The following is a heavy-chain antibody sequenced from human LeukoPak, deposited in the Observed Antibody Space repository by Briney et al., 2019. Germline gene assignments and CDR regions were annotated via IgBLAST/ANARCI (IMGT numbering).Heavy chain of an antibody. J-gene: IGHJ6*02. CDR2: IYYSGST. V-gene: IGHV4-39*01. D-gene: IGHD2-2*01. CDR1: GGSISSSSYY. Sequence: SETLSLTCTVSGGSISSSSYYWGWIRQPPGKGLEWIGSIYYSGSTYYNPSLKSRVTISVDTSKNPFSLKLSSVTAADTAVYYCARHGAVVPAAQYYYYGMDVWGQGTTVTVSS. CDR3: ARHGAVVPAAQYYYYGMDV.